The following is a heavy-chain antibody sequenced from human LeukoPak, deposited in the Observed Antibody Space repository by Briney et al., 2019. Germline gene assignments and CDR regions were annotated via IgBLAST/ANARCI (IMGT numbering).Heavy chain of an antibody. CDR3: ASSTCSSTSCYTEYAFDI. CDR1: GYTFTSYG. J-gene: IGHJ3*02. CDR2: ISAYNGNT. Sequence: GASVKVSCKASGYTFTSYGISWVRQAPGQGLAWMGWISAYNGNTNYAQKLQGRVTMTTDTSTSTAYMELRSLRSDDTAVYYCASSTCSSTSCYTEYAFDIWGQGTMVTVSS. D-gene: IGHD2-2*02. V-gene: IGHV1-18*01.